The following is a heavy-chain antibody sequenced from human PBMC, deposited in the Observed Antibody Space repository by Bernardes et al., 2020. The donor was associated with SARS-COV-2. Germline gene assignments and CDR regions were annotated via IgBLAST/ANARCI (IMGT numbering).Heavy chain of an antibody. CDR2: IIPILGIA. CDR1: GGTFSSYT. V-gene: IGHV1-69*02. D-gene: IGHD6-13*01. CDR3: ARSPGYSSSWPGMDV. J-gene: IGHJ6*02. Sequence: SVKVSCMASGGTFSSYTISWVRQAPGQGLEWMGRIIPILGIANYAQKFQGRVTITADKSTSTAYMELSSLRSEDTAVYYCARSPGYSSSWPGMDVWGQGTTVTVSS.